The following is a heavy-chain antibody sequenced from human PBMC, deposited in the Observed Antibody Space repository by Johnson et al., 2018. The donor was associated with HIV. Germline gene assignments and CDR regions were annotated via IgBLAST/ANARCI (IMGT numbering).Heavy chain of an antibody. Sequence: VQLVESGGGLVQPGGSLRLSCAASGFTFSTYWMSWVRQAPGKGLEWVANIKQDGTEKYYVDSVKGRFTISRDNSKNTLYLQMNSLRAEDTAVYYCARLEELLRAFDIWGQGTMVTVSS. CDR2: IKQDGTEK. CDR1: GFTFSTYW. D-gene: IGHD1-26*01. CDR3: ARLEELLRAFDI. J-gene: IGHJ3*02. V-gene: IGHV3-7*02.